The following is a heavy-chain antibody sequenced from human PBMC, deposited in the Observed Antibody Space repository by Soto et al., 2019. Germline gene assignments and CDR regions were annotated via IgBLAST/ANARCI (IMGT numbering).Heavy chain of an antibody. CDR3: ARGWGYDSNDYYYAY. Sequence: QVQLVQSGAEVRKPGSSVKVSCKASGGTFSRHAISRVRQAPGQGLEWMGGIIPIFGTTNHAQKFQGRVTIIADESTSTVYMELCSLRSEDTAMYYCARGWGYDSNDYYYAYWGQGTLVIVSS. V-gene: IGHV1-69*01. CDR2: IIPIFGTT. CDR1: GGTFSRHA. J-gene: IGHJ4*02. D-gene: IGHD3-22*01.